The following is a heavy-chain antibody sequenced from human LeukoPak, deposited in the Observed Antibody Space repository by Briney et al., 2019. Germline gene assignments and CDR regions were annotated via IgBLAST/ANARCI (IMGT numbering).Heavy chain of an antibody. D-gene: IGHD3-22*01. CDR3: ARDPGIYDSSGYYDY. CDR2: IIPIFGTA. V-gene: IGHV1-69*13. CDR1: GGTFSSYA. J-gene: IGHJ4*02. Sequence: PRASVKVSCTASGGTFSSYAISWVRQAPGQGLEWMGGIIPIFGTANYAQKFQGRVTITADESTSTAYMELSSLRSEDTAVYYCARDPGIYDSSGYYDYWGQGTLVTVSS.